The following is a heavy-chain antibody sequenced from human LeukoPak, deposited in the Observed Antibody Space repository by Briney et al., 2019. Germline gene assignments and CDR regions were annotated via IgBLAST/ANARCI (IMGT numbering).Heavy chain of an antibody. Sequence: PGGSLRLSCAASGFTFSSYSMNWVRQAPGRGLEWVSSITSSSSNVYYAASVKGRFTISRDNAENSLYLQMNSLRAEDTAVYYCAGDDYYDINDYYSDNAFDIWGQGTMVTVSS. CDR2: ITSSSSNV. V-gene: IGHV3-21*01. D-gene: IGHD3-22*01. CDR1: GFTFSSYS. J-gene: IGHJ3*02. CDR3: AGDDYYDINDYYSDNAFDI.